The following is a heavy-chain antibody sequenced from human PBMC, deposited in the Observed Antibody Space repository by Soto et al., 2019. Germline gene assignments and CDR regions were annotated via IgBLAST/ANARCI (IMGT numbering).Heavy chain of an antibody. J-gene: IGHJ4*02. D-gene: IGHD2-15*01. V-gene: IGHV3-13*01. CDR2: IGTAGDT. Sequence: GGSLRLSCEASGFTFSGFDMHWVRQPTGKGLEWVSTIGTAGDTYYAVSVKGRFTISRDNAKNSLSLQMNSLRAGDTAVYFCARGQEVGAHFFDSWGQGTQVTSPQ. CDR3: ARGQEVGAHFFDS. CDR1: GFTFSGFD.